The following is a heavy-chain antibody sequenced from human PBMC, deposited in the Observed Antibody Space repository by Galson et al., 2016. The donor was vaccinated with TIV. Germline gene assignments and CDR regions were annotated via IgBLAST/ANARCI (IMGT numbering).Heavy chain of an antibody. V-gene: IGHV1-46*01. D-gene: IGHD5-12*01. J-gene: IGHJ4*02. CDR3: SREKYSGFGF. CDR2: LNPSGVTT. CDR1: GYIFTTYY. Sequence: SVKVSCKASGYIFTTYYIHWVRQAPGQGLEWMGMLNPSGVTTSYAEKFQDRVTMSMDTSTSTFYMEPSSLTSEDTAIYYCSREKYSGFGFWGQGTLVTVSS.